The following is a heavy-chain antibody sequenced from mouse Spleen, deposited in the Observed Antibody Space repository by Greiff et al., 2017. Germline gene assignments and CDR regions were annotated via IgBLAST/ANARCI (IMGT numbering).Heavy chain of an antibody. CDR3: ARVRLYAMDY. CDR2: INPSTGGT. D-gene: IGHD1-2*01. V-gene: IGHV1-42*01. Sequence: EVQLQQSGPELVKPGASVKISCKASGYSFTGYYMNWVKQSPEKSLEWIGEINPSTGGTTYNQKFKAKATLTVDKSSSTAYMQLKSLTSEDSAVYYCARVRLYAMDYWGQGTSVTVSS. CDR1: GYSFTGYY. J-gene: IGHJ4*01.